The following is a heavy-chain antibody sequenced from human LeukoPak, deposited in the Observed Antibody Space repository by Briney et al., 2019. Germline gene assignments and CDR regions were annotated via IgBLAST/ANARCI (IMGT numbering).Heavy chain of an antibody. Sequence: SVKVPCKASGGTFSSYAISWVRQAPGQGLEWMGRIIPILGIANYAQKFQGRVTITADKSTSTAYMELSSLRSEDTAVYYCARRRRDGYHGLVDYWGQGTLVTVSS. CDR3: ARRRRDGYHGLVDY. CDR1: GGTFSSYA. V-gene: IGHV1-69*04. J-gene: IGHJ4*02. D-gene: IGHD5-24*01. CDR2: IIPILGIA.